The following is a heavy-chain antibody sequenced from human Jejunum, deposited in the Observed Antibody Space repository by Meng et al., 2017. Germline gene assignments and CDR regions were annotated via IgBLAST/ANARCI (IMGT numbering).Heavy chain of an antibody. CDR3: ARQMDSEYDEGYFFDY. Sequence: QLQLQESGPGLVKPSETPSLSCTVSGGSLSSGSPYWGWIRQSPGKGLEWIGTAYYSGSSYYNPSLRSRVIILVDTSKNQFSLRLSSVTAADTAVYYCARQMDSEYDEGYFFDYWGQGILVTVSS. CDR1: GGSLSSGSPY. V-gene: IGHV4-39*01. D-gene: IGHD2-2*03. J-gene: IGHJ4*02. CDR2: AYYSGSS.